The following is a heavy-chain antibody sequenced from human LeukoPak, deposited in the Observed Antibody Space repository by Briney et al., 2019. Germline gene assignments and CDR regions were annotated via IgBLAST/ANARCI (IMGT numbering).Heavy chain of an antibody. D-gene: IGHD2-2*01. CDR3: AQDRGLFAVLPAALDY. CDR1: GFTFNNYG. V-gene: IGHV3-30*18. J-gene: IGHJ4*02. Sequence: GGSLRLSCAASGFTFNNYGLHWVRQAPGKGLEWVAVISYDGSNKYYADSVKGRFTISRDNSKNTLYLQMNSLRPEDTAVYYCAQDRGLFAVLPAALDYWGQGTLVTVSS. CDR2: ISYDGSNK.